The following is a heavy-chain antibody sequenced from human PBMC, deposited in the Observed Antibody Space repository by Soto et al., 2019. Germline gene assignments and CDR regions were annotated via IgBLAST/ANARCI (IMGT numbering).Heavy chain of an antibody. Sequence: QVQLVQSGAEVKKPGASVKVSCKASGYTFTSYDINWVRQATGQGLEWMGWMNLNSGNTGYAQKFQGRVTMTRNTYISTAYMQLSGMRSEDRAVYCCARDLAGRIDYWGQGTLVTVSS. CDR1: GYTFTSYD. CDR3: ARDLAGRIDY. J-gene: IGHJ4*02. CDR2: MNLNSGNT. V-gene: IGHV1-8*01.